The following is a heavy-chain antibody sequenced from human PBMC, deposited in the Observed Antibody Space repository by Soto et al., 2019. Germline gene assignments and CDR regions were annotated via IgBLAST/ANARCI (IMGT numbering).Heavy chain of an antibody. J-gene: IGHJ4*02. CDR1: GFTFSSYG. V-gene: IGHV3-30*18. Sequence: GGSLRLSCAASGFTFSSYGMHWVRQAPGKGLEWVAVISYDGSNKYYADSVKGRFTISRDNSKNTLYLQMNSLRAEDTAVYYCAKGISGLDYWGQGTLVTVSS. D-gene: IGHD1-26*01. CDR3: AKGISGLDY. CDR2: ISYDGSNK.